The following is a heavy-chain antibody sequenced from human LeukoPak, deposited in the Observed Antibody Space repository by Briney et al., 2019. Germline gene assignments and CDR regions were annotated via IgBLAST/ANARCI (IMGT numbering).Heavy chain of an antibody. CDR1: GFTFNNYA. CDR3: AKGRSGIVVAGLNY. J-gene: IGHJ4*02. CDR2: ISGSGDGT. D-gene: IGHD6-19*01. Sequence: GGSLRLSCAASGFTFNNYAMSWVRQAPGKGLEWFSGISGSGDGTYYADSVKGRFTISRDNSMSTLYLQMNSLRPEDTAVYYCAKGRSGIVVAGLNYWGQGTLVTVSS. V-gene: IGHV3-23*01.